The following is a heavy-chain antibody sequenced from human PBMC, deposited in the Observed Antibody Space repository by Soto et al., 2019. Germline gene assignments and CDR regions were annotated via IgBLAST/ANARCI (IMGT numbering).Heavy chain of an antibody. CDR1: GFTFSSYW. CDR3: ARGWEYDVLTAYLIWEYYFDD. J-gene: IGHJ4*02. CDR2: IKQDGSEK. V-gene: IGHV3-7*01. Sequence: SGGSLRLSCAASGFTFSSYWMSWVRQAPGKGLEWVANIKQDGSEKYYVDAVKGRFTISRDNAKNSLYLQMNSLRAEDTAVYYCARGWEYDVLTAYLIWEYYFDDWGQGTLVTVSS. D-gene: IGHD3-9*01.